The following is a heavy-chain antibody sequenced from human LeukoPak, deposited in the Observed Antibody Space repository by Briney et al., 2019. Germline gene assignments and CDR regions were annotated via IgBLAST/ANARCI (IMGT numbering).Heavy chain of an antibody. J-gene: IGHJ3*02. V-gene: IGHV4-39*01. CDR3: ARHLTGGQWLVIPLTEDAFDI. CDR1: GGSISSSSYY. CDR2: IYYSGST. D-gene: IGHD6-19*01. Sequence: SETLSLTCTVSGGSISSSSYYWGWIRQPPGKGLEWIGSIYYSGSTYYNPSLKSRVTISVDTSKNQFSLKLSSVTAADTAVHYCARHLTGGQWLVIPLTEDAFDIWGQGTMVTVSS.